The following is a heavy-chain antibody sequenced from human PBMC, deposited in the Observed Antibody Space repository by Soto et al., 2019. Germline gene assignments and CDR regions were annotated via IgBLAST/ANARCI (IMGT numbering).Heavy chain of an antibody. CDR1: GFMFSNHG. Sequence: PGGSLRLSCAASGFMFSNHGMHWVRQAPVKGLEWVAVIWSDGNNRYYADSVKGRFTISRDNSKNTVYLQMSSLRVEDTAVYYCVRGDNWNDEASDYWGQGT. J-gene: IGHJ4*02. D-gene: IGHD1-1*01. V-gene: IGHV3-33*01. CDR3: VRGDNWNDEASDY. CDR2: IWSDGNNR.